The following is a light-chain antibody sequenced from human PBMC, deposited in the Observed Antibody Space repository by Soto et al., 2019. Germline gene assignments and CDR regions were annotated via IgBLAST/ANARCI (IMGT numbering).Light chain of an antibody. CDR1: QSVGTY. CDR3: QQRSIWPPA. Sequence: EIVMTQSPATLSLSPGERATLSCRASQSVGTYLAWYHQKPGQAPRLLIYDSSKRATDIPARFSGSGSGTDFTLTISSLEPEDFAVYYCQQRSIWPPAFGGGTKVEIK. J-gene: IGKJ4*01. V-gene: IGKV3-11*01. CDR2: DSS.